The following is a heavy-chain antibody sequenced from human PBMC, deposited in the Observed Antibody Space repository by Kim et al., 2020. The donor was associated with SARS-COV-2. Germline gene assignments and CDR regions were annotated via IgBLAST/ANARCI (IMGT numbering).Heavy chain of an antibody. J-gene: IGHJ4*02. CDR1: GGTFSSYA. Sequence: SVKVSCKASGGTFSSYAISWVRQAPGQGLEWMGGIIPIFGTANYAQKFQGRVTITADESTSTAYMELSSLRSEDTAVYYCAREFTPSYYFDYWGQGTLVTVSS. V-gene: IGHV1-69*13. CDR3: AREFTPSYYFDY. CDR2: IIPIFGTA. D-gene: IGHD6-6*01.